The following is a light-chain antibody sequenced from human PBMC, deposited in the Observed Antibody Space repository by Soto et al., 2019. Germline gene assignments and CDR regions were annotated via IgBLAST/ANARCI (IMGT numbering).Light chain of an antibody. CDR2: DAS. V-gene: IGKV3-11*01. CDR3: PQRSNWPSLT. J-gene: IGKJ4*01. CDR1: QSVGSY. Sequence: EIVLIQSPATLSLSPGERATLSCRASQSVGSYLAWYQHKPGQAPRLLISDASNRATGIPARFSGSGSETDFTLTISSLEPEDSAVYYCPQRSNWPSLTFGGGTKVEIK.